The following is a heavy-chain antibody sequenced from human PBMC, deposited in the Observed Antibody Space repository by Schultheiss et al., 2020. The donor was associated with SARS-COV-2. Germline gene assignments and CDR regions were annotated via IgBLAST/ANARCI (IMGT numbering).Heavy chain of an antibody. CDR1: GGSISSYY. CDR2: IYYSGST. J-gene: IGHJ6*02. Sequence: SETLSLTCTVSGGSISSYYWSWIRQPPGKGLEWIGYIYYSGSTNYNPSLKSRVTISVDTSKNQFSLKLSSVTAADTAVYYCARSSRITGTRVDYYYGMDVWGQGTTVTVSS. V-gene: IGHV4-59*08. CDR3: ARSSRITGTRVDYYYGMDV. D-gene: IGHD1-7*01.